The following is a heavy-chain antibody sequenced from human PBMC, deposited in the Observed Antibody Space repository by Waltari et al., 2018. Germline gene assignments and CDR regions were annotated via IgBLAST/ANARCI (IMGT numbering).Heavy chain of an antibody. CDR2: INPQNGGT. Sequence: QAHLRQSGAEAKRPGASRGVSCEAFGFIFTAYYLHWGRQAPGQGLEWMGWINPQNGGTNYAQKFQGRVIMTRDMSVKTVYMDLRRLGSDDTAIYYCARDGSPAASPHYYYYYIDVWGKGTTVTISS. V-gene: IGHV1-2*02. D-gene: IGHD2-2*01. CDR3: ARDGSPAASPHYYYYYIDV. J-gene: IGHJ6*03. CDR1: GFIFTAYY.